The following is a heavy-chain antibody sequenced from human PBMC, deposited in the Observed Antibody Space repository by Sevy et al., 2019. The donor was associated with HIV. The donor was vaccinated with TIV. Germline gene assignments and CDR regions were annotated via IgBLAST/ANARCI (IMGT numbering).Heavy chain of an antibody. CDR1: GDSVSTNSAA. J-gene: IGHJ4*02. CDR2: TKYRSKWYN. V-gene: IGHV6-1*01. D-gene: IGHD6-25*01. CDR3: ARESIAAATFPPYFDF. Sequence: SQTLSLTCAISGDSVSTNSAAWNWIRQSPSRGLEWLGRTKYRSKWYNEYATSVKSRITINPDTTKNQFSLQLNSVTPEDTAVYYCARESIAAATFPPYFDFWGQGTLVTVSS.